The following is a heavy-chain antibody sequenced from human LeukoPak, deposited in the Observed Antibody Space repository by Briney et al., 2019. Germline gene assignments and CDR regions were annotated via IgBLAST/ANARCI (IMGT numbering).Heavy chain of an antibody. Sequence: PGGSLRLFCAASGFTFSSYEMNWVRQAPGKGLEWVSYISTSGSTIYYADSVKGRFTISRDNAKKSLYLQMNSLRAEDTAVYYCASKYSSSWDGDYWGQGTLVTVSS. V-gene: IGHV3-48*03. CDR1: GFTFSSYE. CDR2: ISTSGSTI. D-gene: IGHD6-13*01. CDR3: ASKYSSSWDGDY. J-gene: IGHJ4*02.